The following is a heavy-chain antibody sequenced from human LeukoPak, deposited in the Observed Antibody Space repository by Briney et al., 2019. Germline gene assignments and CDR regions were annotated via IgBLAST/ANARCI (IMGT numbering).Heavy chain of an antibody. CDR1: GFNFNEHG. J-gene: IGHJ4*02. CDR3: ARRKVPAANDY. D-gene: IGHD2-2*01. Sequence: GGSLRLSCIASGFNFNEHGMHWVRQAPGKGLEWVSYISLSGSSTYYADSVKGRFTISRDNAKNSLYLQMNSLRADNTAVYYCARRKVPAANDYWGQGTLVTVSS. V-gene: IGHV3-11*01. CDR2: ISLSGSST.